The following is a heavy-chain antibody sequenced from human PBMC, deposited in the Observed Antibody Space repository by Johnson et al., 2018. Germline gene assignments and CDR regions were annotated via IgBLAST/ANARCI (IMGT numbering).Heavy chain of an antibody. CDR2: IWYDGSNK. D-gene: IGHD6-19*01. CDR1: GFTFSSYG. CDR3: ARDSPGGGWPLDAFDI. V-gene: IGHV3-33*01. J-gene: IGHJ3*02. Sequence: QVQLVQSGGGLVQPGRSLRLSCAASGFTFSSYGMHWVRQAPGKGLEWVAVIWYDGSNKYYADSVKGRFTISRDNAKNSLYLQMNSLRAEDTAVYYCARDSPGGGWPLDAFDIWGQGTMVTVSS.